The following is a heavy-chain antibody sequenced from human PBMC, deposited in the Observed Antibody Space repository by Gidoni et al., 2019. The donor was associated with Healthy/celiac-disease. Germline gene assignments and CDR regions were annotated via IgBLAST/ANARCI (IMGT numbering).Heavy chain of an antibody. CDR2: IYTSGST. CDR3: ARESIYDFWSGYYPEFDY. CDR1: GGSISSYY. D-gene: IGHD3-3*01. Sequence: QVQLQESGPGLVKPSATLSLTCTVSGGSISSYYWSWIRQPAGKGLEWIGRIYTSGSTNYNPSLKSRVTMSVDTSKNQFSLKLSSVTAADTAVYYCARESIYDFWSGYYPEFDYWGQGTLVTVSS. J-gene: IGHJ4*02. V-gene: IGHV4-4*07.